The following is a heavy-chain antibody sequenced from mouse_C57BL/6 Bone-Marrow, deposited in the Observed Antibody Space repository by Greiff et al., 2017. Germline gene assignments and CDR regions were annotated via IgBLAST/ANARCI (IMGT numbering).Heavy chain of an antibody. V-gene: IGHV14-4*01. CDR3: TTVVHY. D-gene: IGHD1-1*01. J-gene: IGHJ2*01. Sequence: EVQLVESGAELVRPGASVKLSCTASGFNIKDDYMHWVKQRPEQGLEWIGWIDPENGDTEYASKFQGKATITADTSSNTAYLQLSSLTSEDTALYYCTTVVHYWGQGTTLTVSS. CDR2: IDPENGDT. CDR1: GFNIKDDY.